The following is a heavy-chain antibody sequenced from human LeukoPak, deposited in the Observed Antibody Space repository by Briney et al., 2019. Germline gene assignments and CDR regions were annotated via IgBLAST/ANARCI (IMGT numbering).Heavy chain of an antibody. V-gene: IGHV3-7*01. CDR2: KKEDGSVI. D-gene: IGHD3-10*01. Sequence: PGGSGRLSFLGLGLGFSNYWLTGLGPAPGGGRDGVANKKEDGSVIYYADSVKGRVTISRDNAKNSVYLQMNSLRVEDTALYYCATGRWFGEFAGSAFEDWGQGTLVTVSS. CDR3: ATGRWFGEFAGSAFED. CDR1: GLGFSNYW. J-gene: IGHJ4*02.